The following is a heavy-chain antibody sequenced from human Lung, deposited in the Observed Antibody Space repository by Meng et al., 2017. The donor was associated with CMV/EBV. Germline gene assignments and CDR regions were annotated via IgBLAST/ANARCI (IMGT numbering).Heavy chain of an antibody. Sequence: SETLSLTCTVSGGSISSYYWSWIRQPPGKGLEWIGYIYYSGSTNYNPSLKSRVTISVDTSKNQFSLKLSSVSAADTAVYYCARVSGYYYYGMDVWGQGTTVTVSS. V-gene: IGHV4-59*01. CDR3: ARVSGYYYYGMDV. D-gene: IGHD3-3*01. CDR2: IYYSGST. J-gene: IGHJ6*02. CDR1: GGSISSYY.